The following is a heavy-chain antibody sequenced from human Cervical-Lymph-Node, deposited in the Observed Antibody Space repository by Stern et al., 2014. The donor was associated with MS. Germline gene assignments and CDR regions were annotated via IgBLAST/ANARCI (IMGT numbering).Heavy chain of an antibody. J-gene: IGHJ4*02. CDR3: ARDPHDYGDRFDY. D-gene: IGHD4-17*01. CDR2: INTNTGNP. Sequence: VQLVQSGSELKKPGASVKVSCKASGYSFTHFALNWVRHAPGQGLQWMGWINTNTGNPSYAQAFTGRFVFSLDTSVSTAYLQISSLKAEDTAVYHCARDPHDYGDRFDYWGQGTLVTVSS. V-gene: IGHV7-4-1*02. CDR1: GYSFTHFA.